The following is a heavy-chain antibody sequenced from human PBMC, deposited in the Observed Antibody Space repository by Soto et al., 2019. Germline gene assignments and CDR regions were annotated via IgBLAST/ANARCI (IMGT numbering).Heavy chain of an antibody. CDR2: INWNGGST. Sequence: PGGSLRLSCAASGFTFDDYGMSWVRQAPGKGLEWVSGINWNGGSTGYADSVKGRFTISRDNSKNTLYLQMNSLRAEDTAVYYCAKALTRLRYFDWLLPGDYWGQGTLVTVSS. CDR3: AKALTRLRYFDWLLPGDY. J-gene: IGHJ4*02. V-gene: IGHV3-20*04. D-gene: IGHD3-9*01. CDR1: GFTFDDYG.